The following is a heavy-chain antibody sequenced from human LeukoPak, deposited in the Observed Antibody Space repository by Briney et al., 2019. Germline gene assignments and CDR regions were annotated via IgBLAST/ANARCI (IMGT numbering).Heavy chain of an antibody. CDR1: GFTFSDYY. CDR3: ARDGDLAPDVPFDY. CDR2: ITSTGDDI. D-gene: IGHD7-27*01. J-gene: IGHJ4*02. Sequence: GGSLRLSCAASGFTFSDYYMSWIRQAPGKGLEWVAYITSTGDDIYYADSVKGRFTISRDNAKNSLYLQMNSLRVEDTALYYCARDGDLAPDVPFDYWGQGTLVTVSS. V-gene: IGHV3-11*04.